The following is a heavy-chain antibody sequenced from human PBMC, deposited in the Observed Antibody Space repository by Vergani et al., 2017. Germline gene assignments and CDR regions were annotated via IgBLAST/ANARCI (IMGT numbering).Heavy chain of an antibody. Sequence: EVQLVESGGGLVQPGRSLRLSCTASGFTFGDYAMSWFRQAPGKGLEWVGFIRSKAYGGTTEYAASVKGRFTISRDNSKNTLYLQMNSLRAEDTAVYYCARERRDCSSTSCYRRFDYWGQGTLVTVSS. CDR3: ARERRDCSSTSCYRRFDY. CDR1: GFTFGDYA. D-gene: IGHD2-2*02. CDR2: IRSKAYGGTT. J-gene: IGHJ4*02. V-gene: IGHV3-49*03.